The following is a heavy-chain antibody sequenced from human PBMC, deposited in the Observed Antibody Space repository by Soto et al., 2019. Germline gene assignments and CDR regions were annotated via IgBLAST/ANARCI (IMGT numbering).Heavy chain of an antibody. CDR3: ARQNYYYYMDV. J-gene: IGHJ6*03. V-gene: IGHV4-34*01. Sequence: SETLSLTCAVYGGSFSGYYWSWIRQPPGKGLEWIGEINHSGSTNYNPSLKSRVTISVDTSKNQFSLKLSSVTAADTAVYYCARQNYYYYMDVWGKGTTVTVSS. CDR1: GGSFSGYY. CDR2: INHSGST.